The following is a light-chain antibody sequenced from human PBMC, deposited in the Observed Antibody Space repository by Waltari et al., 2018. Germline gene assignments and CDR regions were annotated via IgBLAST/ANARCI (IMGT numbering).Light chain of an antibody. CDR2: TVS. J-gene: IGKJ1*01. Sequence: DIQMTQSPSSLSASVGDRVTISCRASQGVSVYLNWYQQKPGKAPNLLIYTVSNLHSGVPSRFSGSGSGTDFTLTISSLQSEDFAVYYCQQYRNWPPWTFGQGTKVEIK. V-gene: IGKV1-39*01. CDR1: QGVSVY. CDR3: QQYRNWPPWT.